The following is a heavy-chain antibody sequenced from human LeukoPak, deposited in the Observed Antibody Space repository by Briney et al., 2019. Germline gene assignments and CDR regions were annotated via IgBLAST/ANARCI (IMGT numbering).Heavy chain of an antibody. CDR2: ISYDGSNK. Sequence: GGSLRLSCAASGFTFSTYAMHWVRQAPGKGLEWVAVISYDGSNKYYADSVKGRFTISRDNSKNTLYLQMNTLRAEDTAVYYCARRGSYGLVGAFNIWGQGTMVTVSS. V-gene: IGHV3-30*03. D-gene: IGHD1-26*01. CDR3: ARRGSYGLVGAFNI. J-gene: IGHJ3*02. CDR1: GFTFSTYA.